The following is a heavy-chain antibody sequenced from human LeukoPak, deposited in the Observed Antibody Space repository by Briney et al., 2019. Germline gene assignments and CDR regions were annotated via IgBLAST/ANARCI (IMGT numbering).Heavy chain of an antibody. CDR2: ISFNGRNT. Sequence: GESLRLSCAASGFNFADSAMSWVRQTPRKGLEWVSLISFNGRNTYYGDSVKGRFTISRDNSKDTVYLQMNSLRAEDTAIFYCARDIEVSTWGPGTMVT. D-gene: IGHD5-12*01. CDR3: ARDIEVST. J-gene: IGHJ3*01. V-gene: IGHV3-23*01. CDR1: GFNFADSA.